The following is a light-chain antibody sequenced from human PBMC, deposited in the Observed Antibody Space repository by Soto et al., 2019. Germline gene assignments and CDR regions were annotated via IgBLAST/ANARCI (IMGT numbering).Light chain of an antibody. J-gene: IGKJ4*01. CDR1: QSVSDN. V-gene: IGKV3-15*01. CDR3: QQYNNWPLT. CDR2: GAS. Sequence: EIVMTQSPATLSVSPGERATLSCRTSQSVSDNLAWYQQKPGQAPRLLIYGASTRATGIPARFSGSGSGTEFTLTIGSLQSEDFAVYHCQQYNNWPLTFGGGTKVEIK.